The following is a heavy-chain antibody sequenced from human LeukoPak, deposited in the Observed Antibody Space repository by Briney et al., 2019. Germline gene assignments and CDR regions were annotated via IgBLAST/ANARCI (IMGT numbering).Heavy chain of an antibody. CDR3: AKAHQWLGYFAY. J-gene: IGHJ4*02. D-gene: IGHD6-19*01. Sequence: PGRSLRLSCAASGFTFSTYGMHWVRQAPGKGLEWVAVISYDGSNKYYADSVKGRFTISRDNSKNTMYLQMNSLRADDTAVYYCAKAHQWLGYFAYWGQGTLVTVSS. CDR1: GFTFSTYG. CDR2: ISYDGSNK. V-gene: IGHV3-30*18.